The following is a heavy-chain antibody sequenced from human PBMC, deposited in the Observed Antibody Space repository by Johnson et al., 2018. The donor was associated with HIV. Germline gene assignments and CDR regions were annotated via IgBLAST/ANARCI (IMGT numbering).Heavy chain of an antibody. CDR3: ARDPFPRFYAFDI. CDR1: GFTSSSYA. V-gene: IGHV3-66*01. Sequence: VQLVESGGGLVQPGGSLRLYCAASGFTSSSYAMSWVRQASGKGLEWVSVLFGGGTTYYTDSVRGRFTISRDNSQNTLYLQMNSLRVEDTAVYYCARDPFPRFYAFDIWGQGTMVTVSS. CDR2: LFGGGTT. J-gene: IGHJ3*02.